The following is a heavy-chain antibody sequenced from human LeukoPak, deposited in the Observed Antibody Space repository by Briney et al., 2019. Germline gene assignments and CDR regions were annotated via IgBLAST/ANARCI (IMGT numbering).Heavy chain of an antibody. D-gene: IGHD1-7*01. Sequence: ASVKVSCKASGYTFTEHFIHWVRQAPGQGLQYMGWIHHASANTVYAQMFHGRVTLTRDTPATTTYMELSGLRSDDTAVYYCARDLRPANLWGQGTLVTVSS. CDR2: IHHASANT. J-gene: IGHJ4*02. CDR1: GYTFTEHF. CDR3: ARDLRPANL. V-gene: IGHV1-2*02.